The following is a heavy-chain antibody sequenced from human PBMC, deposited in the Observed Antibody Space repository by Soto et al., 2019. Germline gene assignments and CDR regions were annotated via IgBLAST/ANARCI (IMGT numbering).Heavy chain of an antibody. CDR3: ARGTTAYYFDY. CDR2: IYPGDSDT. CDR1: GYSFTTYW. Sequence: GESLKISCKGSGYSFTTYWIGWVRQMPGKGLEWMGMIYPGDSDTRYSPSFQGQVTISADKSITTAYLQWSSLKASDTAIYYCARGTTAYYFDYWGQGTQVTVSS. D-gene: IGHD2-21*02. V-gene: IGHV5-51*01. J-gene: IGHJ4*02.